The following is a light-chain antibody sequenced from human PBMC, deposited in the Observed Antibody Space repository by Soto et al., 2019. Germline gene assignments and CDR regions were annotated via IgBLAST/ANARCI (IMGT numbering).Light chain of an antibody. CDR1: QDINTW. CDR2: SAS. CDR3: QQANSFPFT. V-gene: IGKV1-12*01. Sequence: DVQMTQSPSSVSASVGDRVTITCRANQDINTWLAWYQQKPGKAPKLLMHSASTLHSGVPSRFSGSGSGTDFSLTISSLQPEDFATYYCQQANSFPFTFGPGTKVDIK. J-gene: IGKJ3*01.